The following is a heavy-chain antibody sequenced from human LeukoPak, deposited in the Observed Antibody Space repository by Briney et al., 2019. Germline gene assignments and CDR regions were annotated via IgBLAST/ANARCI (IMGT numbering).Heavy chain of an antibody. D-gene: IGHD1-1*01. CDR1: GYSFTSYW. V-gene: IGHV5-51*01. CDR3: ARQTGTTWRTTHGWFDP. CDR2: IYPGDSDT. J-gene: IGHJ5*02. Sequence: GESLKISCKGSGYSFTSYWIGRVRQMPGKSLEWMGFIYPGDSDTRYSPSFQGQVTISADKSISTAYLQWSSLKASDTAMYYCARQTGTTWRTTHGWFDPWGQGTLVTVSS.